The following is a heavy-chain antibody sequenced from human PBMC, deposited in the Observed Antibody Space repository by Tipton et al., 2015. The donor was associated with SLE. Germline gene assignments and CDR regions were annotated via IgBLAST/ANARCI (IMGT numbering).Heavy chain of an antibody. CDR1: DYAITSAVY. V-gene: IGHV4-38-2*02. D-gene: IGHD5-18*01. CDR2: MYHSGAS. Sequence: TLSLTCTVSDYAITSAVYWAWIRQPPGKGLEWIGSMYHSGASYHNPSLKSRATLSIDTSKSQFSLRLSAVTAADTAVYYCARGARGNSYGSDEDFDYWGQGTLVTVSS. CDR3: ARGARGNSYGSDEDFDY. J-gene: IGHJ4*02.